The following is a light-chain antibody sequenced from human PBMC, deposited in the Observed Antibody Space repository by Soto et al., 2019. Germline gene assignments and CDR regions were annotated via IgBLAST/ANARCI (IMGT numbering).Light chain of an antibody. CDR3: HQYNNWPPKYT. J-gene: IGKJ2*01. Sequence: EIELTQSPATLSASPGERVTLSCRASQNVGSTLAWYQQKPGQTPRVLIYAASTGATGVPARFSGSGSGTDFTLTISSLQSDDFAVYYCHQYNNWPPKYTFGQGTKLQI. CDR1: QNVGST. V-gene: IGKV3-15*01. CDR2: AAS.